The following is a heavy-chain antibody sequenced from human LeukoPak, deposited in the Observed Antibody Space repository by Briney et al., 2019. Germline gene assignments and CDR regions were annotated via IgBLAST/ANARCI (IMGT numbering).Heavy chain of an antibody. CDR3: ARDGSMYYDFWSGHIFDY. CDR1: GGSFSGYY. Sequence: SETLSLTCAVYGGSFSGYYWSWIRQPPGKGLEWIGEINHSGSTNYNPSLKSRVTISVDTSKNQFSLKLSSVTAADTAVYYCARDGSMYYDFWSGHIFDYWGQGTLVTVSS. CDR2: INHSGST. V-gene: IGHV4-34*01. J-gene: IGHJ4*02. D-gene: IGHD3-3*01.